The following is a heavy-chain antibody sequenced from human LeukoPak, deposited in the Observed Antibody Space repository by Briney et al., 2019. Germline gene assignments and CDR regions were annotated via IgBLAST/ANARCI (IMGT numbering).Heavy chain of an antibody. CDR1: GFTFSTYA. D-gene: IGHD3-16*02. Sequence: GGSLRLSCAASGFTFSTYAIHWVRQAPPQGQERVAVIWYDGSEQYYADSVKGRLIISRDNSKSTSDLQMNSIRADETAVYYCGREGDSRWGELSPWGQGTLVTVSA. CDR2: IWYDGSEQ. V-gene: IGHV3-33*08. J-gene: IGHJ1*01. CDR3: GREGDSRWGELSP.